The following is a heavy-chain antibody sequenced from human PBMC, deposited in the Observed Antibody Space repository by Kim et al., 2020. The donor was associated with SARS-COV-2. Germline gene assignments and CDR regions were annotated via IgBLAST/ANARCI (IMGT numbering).Heavy chain of an antibody. D-gene: IGHD3-10*01. Sequence: SETLSLTCDISGGSISIYYWSWVRQPPGKGLEWIGYFYNSGSTDYNPSLKSRATISADTSKNQVSLRLSSVTAADTAMYYCVRDRELGSWGRGSRVTVSS. CDR3: VRDRELGS. J-gene: IGHJ5*02. CDR2: FYNSGST. CDR1: GGSISIYY. V-gene: IGHV4-59*01.